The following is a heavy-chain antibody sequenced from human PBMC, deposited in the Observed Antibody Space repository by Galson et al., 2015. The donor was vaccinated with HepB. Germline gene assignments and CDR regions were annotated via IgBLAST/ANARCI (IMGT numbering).Heavy chain of an antibody. CDR2: IVVGSGNT. CDR3: AAGSTVWHHEY. V-gene: IGHV1-58*02. CDR1: GLTFTTSA. D-gene: IGHD2-21*01. Sequence: SVKVSCKASGLTFTTSAMQWVRQARGQRLEWIGWIVVGSGNTKYAQKFQERVTITRDMSTSTAYMDLTSLRSEDTAVYYCAAGSTVWHHEYWGQGTLVTVSS. J-gene: IGHJ4*02.